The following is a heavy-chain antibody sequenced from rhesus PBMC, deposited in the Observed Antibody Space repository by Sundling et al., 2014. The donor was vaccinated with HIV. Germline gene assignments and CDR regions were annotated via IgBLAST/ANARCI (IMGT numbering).Heavy chain of an antibody. CDR1: GDSISDSYR. Sequence: QVQLQESGPGVVKPSETLSLTCAVSGDSISDSYRWSWIRQSPGKGLECIGYIYGSGTSTNYNPSLKSRVTISKETSKNQFSLKLSSVTAADTAVYYCAREGLGIFGLVKAFDFWGQGLRVTVSS. J-gene: IGHJ3*01. D-gene: IGHD3-3*01. CDR3: AREGLGIFGLVKAFDF. CDR2: IYGSGTST. V-gene: IGHV4S10*01.